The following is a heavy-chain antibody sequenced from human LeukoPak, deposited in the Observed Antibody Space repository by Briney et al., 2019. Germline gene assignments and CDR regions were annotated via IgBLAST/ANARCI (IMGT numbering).Heavy chain of an antibody. CDR3: ARERYDSSGEDAFDI. D-gene: IGHD3-22*01. J-gene: IGHJ3*02. CDR2: ISSSSSYI. CDR1: GFTFSSYS. V-gene: IGHV3-21*01. Sequence: GGSLRLSCAASGFTFSSYSMNWVRQAPGKGLEWVSSISSSSSYIYYADSVKGRFTISRDNAKNSLYLQMNSLRAEDTAVYYCARERYDSSGEDAFDIWGQGTMVTVSS.